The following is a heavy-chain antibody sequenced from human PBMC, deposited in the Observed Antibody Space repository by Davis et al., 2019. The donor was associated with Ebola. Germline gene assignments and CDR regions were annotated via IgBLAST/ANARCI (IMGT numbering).Heavy chain of an antibody. V-gene: IGHV5-51*01. D-gene: IGHD3-22*01. CDR2: IYPGDSDT. CDR3: ARYLRSSGYYASYFDY. Sequence: GESLKISCKGSGYSFTSYWIGWVRQMPGKGLEWMGIIYPGDSDTRYSPSFQGQVTISADKSISTAYLQWSSLKASDTAMYYCARYLRSSGYYASYFDYWGQGTLVTVSS. J-gene: IGHJ4*02. CDR1: GYSFTSYW.